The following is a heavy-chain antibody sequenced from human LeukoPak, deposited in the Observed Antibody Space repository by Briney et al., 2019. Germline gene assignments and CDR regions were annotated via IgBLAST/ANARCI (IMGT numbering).Heavy chain of an antibody. CDR3: ARRTYCSSTSCSYFDY. D-gene: IGHD2-2*01. CDR2: INPSGGST. V-gene: IGHV1-46*02. CDR1: GGASGGTFNTYV. J-gene: IGHJ4*02. Sequence: GASVKVSCKASGGASGGTFNTYVINWLRQAPGQGLEWMGIINPSGGSTSYAQKFQGRVTMTRDTSTSTVYMELSSLRSEDTAVYYCARRTYCSSTSCSYFDYWGQGTLVTVSS.